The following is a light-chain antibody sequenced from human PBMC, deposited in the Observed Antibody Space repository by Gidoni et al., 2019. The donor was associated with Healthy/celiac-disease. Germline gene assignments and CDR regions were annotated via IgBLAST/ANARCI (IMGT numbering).Light chain of an antibody. V-gene: IGKV1-9*01. CDR1: QGISSY. CDR3: QQLKSYPVFT. Sequence: DIQLTQSPSFLSASVGDRVTITCRASQGISSYLAWYQPKPGKAPKLLIYAASTLQSGVPSRFSGSGSGTEFTLTISSLQPEDFATYYCQQLKSYPVFTFGPGTKVDIK. J-gene: IGKJ3*01. CDR2: AAS.